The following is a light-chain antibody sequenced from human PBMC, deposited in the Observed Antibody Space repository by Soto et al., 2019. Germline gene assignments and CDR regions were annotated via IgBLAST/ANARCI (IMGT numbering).Light chain of an antibody. J-gene: IGLJ2*01. CDR2: GTS. CDR3: QSYDSSLSGVV. V-gene: IGLV1-40*01. Sequence: QSVLTQPPSVSGSPGPRVTISCTGSSSNIGAGYDVHWYQPLPRPVPKLLIYGTSNRPSGVPDRFSGSKSGTSASLAITGLQAEDEADYYCQSYDSSLSGVVFGGGTKLTVL. CDR1: SSNIGAGYD.